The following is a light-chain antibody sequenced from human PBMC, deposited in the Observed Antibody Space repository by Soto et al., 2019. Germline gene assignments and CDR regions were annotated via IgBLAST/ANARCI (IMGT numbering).Light chain of an antibody. V-gene: IGKV1-8*01. CDR1: QGISSY. J-gene: IGKJ1*01. Sequence: ATRWTQSHSNKSASVEDRVTLTCRASQGISSYLAWYQQKPGKAPKLLISGASALQSGVPSRFSGSGSGTDFTLTISCLQSEDFATYYCQQYYSYPRTFGQGSIVDVK. CDR2: GAS. CDR3: QQYYSYPRT.